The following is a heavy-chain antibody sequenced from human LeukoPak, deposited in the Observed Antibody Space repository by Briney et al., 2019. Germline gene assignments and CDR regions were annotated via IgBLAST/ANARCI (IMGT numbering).Heavy chain of an antibody. CDR1: GFSVINSY. D-gene: IGHD3-9*01. J-gene: IGHJ4*02. Sequence: GGSLRLSCAASGFSVINSYMSWVRQAPGKGLEWVSVIYSNGNTFYADSVKGRSTISRDNSQNKLYLQMNRLRAEDTAVYYCARDRGYDPLTGFSEVLFSDFWGQGALVTVSS. CDR3: ARDRGYDPLTGFSEVLFSDF. CDR2: IYSNGNT. V-gene: IGHV3-53*01.